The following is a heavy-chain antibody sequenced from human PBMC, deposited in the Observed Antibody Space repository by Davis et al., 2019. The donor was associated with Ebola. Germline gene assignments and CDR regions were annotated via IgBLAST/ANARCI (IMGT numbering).Heavy chain of an antibody. CDR3: ARIPRDYSFCG. Sequence: PGRSLRPSCAASGFTFRSYRMSGARQAPGKGLEWVANIKPEGSETSYADSVKGRFTISRDNAKTSLYLQMDSLKAEDTAVYFCARIPRDYSFCGWGQGTLVTVSS. CDR1: GFTFRSYR. CDR2: IKPEGSET. J-gene: IGHJ4*01. D-gene: IGHD4-11*01. V-gene: IGHV3-7*03.